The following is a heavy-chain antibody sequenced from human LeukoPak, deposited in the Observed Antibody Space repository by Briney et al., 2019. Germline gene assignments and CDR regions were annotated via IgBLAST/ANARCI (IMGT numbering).Heavy chain of an antibody. CDR2: INHSGSI. CDR3: ARDGPIGVYY. D-gene: IGHD3-16*01. V-gene: IGHV4-34*01. CDR1: GGSFSGYY. Sequence: SETLSLTCAVYGGSFSGYYWSWIRQPPGKGLEWIGEINHSGSINYNPSLKSRVTISVDTSKNQFFLKLSSVTAADTAVYYCARDGPIGVYYWGQGTLVTVSS. J-gene: IGHJ4*02.